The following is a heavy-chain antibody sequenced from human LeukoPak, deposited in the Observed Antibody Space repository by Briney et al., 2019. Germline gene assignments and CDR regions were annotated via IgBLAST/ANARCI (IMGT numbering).Heavy chain of an antibody. CDR1: GFTVSNNY. D-gene: IGHD6-13*01. V-gene: IGHV3-53*01. CDR3: ARDPSSSQFL. Sequence: GGSLRLSCAASGFTVSNNYMCWARQAPGKGLEWVSVIYSGGSTLYADSVKGRFTISRDNSENTLYLQMNSLRADDTAMYYCARDPSSSQFLWGQGTLVTVSS. CDR2: IYSGGST. J-gene: IGHJ4*02.